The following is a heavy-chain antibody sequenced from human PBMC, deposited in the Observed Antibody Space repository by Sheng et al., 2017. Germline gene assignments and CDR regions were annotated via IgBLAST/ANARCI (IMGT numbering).Heavy chain of an antibody. CDR3: ARVASSTLDY. J-gene: IGHJ4*02. Sequence: EVQLVESGGGLVQPGGSLRLSCAASGFTFSSYEMNWVRQAPGKGLEWVSYISSSGSTIYYADSVKGRFTISRDNAKNSLYLQMNSLRAEDTAVYYCARVASSTLDYWGQGTLVTVSS. CDR2: ISSSGSTI. V-gene: IGHV3-48*03. D-gene: IGHD2-2*01. CDR1: GFTFSSYE.